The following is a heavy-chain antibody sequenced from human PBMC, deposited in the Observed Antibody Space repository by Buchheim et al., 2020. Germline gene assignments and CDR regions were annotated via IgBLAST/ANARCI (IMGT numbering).Heavy chain of an antibody. J-gene: IGHJ3*02. CDR3: ARDISVLRFLEWLSEPPDAFDI. CDR1: GFTFSSYW. V-gene: IGHV3-7*01. Sequence: EVQLVESGGGLVQPGGSLRLSCAASGFTFSSYWMSWVRQAPGKGLEWVANIKQDGSEKYYVDSVKGRFTISRDNAKNSLYLQMNSLRAEDTAVYYCARDISVLRFLEWLSEPPDAFDIWGQGT. CDR2: IKQDGSEK. D-gene: IGHD3-3*01.